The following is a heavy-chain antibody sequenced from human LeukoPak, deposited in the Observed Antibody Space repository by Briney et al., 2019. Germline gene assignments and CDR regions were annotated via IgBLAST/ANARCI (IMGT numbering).Heavy chain of an antibody. J-gene: IGHJ4*02. CDR3: AKGFEQWLTYFDF. CDR1: GFIFSNYA. Sequence: GGSLRLSCAASGFIFSNYAMSWVRQAPGKGLEWVSATSGSGGTTYYADSVKGRFTISRDNSKNTLYLQVSSLRADDTAVYYCAKGFEQWLTYFDFWGQGTLVTVSS. V-gene: IGHV3-23*01. D-gene: IGHD6-19*01. CDR2: TSGSGGTT.